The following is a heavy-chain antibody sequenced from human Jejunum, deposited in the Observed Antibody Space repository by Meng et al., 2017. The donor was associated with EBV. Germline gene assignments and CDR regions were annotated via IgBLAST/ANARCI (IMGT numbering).Heavy chain of an antibody. CDR2: IYNSGSP. Sequence: QLQLQESGPGLVKPSXTLXLTCTXSGGSINNSNYYWGWIRQPPGKGLEWVGNIYNSGSPKYNPSLKSRVTISVDASKNQFSLKLSSVTAADTAVYYCVRVWNYYGSGSYYPAWGQGTMVTVSS. J-gene: IGHJ5*02. V-gene: IGHV4-39*07. D-gene: IGHD3-10*01. CDR3: VRVWNYYGSGSYYPA. CDR1: GGSINNSNYY.